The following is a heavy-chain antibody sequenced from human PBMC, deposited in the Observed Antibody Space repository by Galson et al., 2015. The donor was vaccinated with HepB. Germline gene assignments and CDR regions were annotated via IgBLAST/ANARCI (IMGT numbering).Heavy chain of an antibody. CDR2: IKSKKDGGTT. V-gene: IGHV3-15*01. J-gene: IGHJ4*02. CDR1: GFTFSNAW. CDR3: TPERWVRGGICLWAY. Sequence: SLRLSCAASGFTFSNAWMSWVRQAPGKGLEWVGRIKSKKDGGTTDYAAPVKGRFTISGDDSKNTLYLQMNSLKTEDTAVYYCTPERWVRGGICLWAYGGQGTLVTVSS. D-gene: IGHD3-10*01.